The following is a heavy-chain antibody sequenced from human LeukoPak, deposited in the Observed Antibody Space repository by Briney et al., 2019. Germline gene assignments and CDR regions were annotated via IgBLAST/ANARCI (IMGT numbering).Heavy chain of an antibody. J-gene: IGHJ3*02. CDR3: ARRVVTIGDDAFDI. Sequence: SETLSLTCAVSGYSISSGYYWGWIRQPPGKGLEWIGSIYHSGSTYYNPSLKSRVTISVHTSKNQFSLKLTSVTAADTAVYFCARRVVTIGDDAFDIWGQGTMVAVSS. CDR1: GYSISSGYY. V-gene: IGHV4-38-2*01. CDR2: IYHSGST. D-gene: IGHD3-22*01.